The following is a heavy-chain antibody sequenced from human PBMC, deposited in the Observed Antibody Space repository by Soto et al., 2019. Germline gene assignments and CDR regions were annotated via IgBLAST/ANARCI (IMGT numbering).Heavy chain of an antibody. CDR1: GFTFNTAW. V-gene: IGHV3-49*03. J-gene: IGHJ4*02. D-gene: IGHD5-18*01. CDR3: TRVGIQLWFSYDLPDY. CDR2: IRSKAYGGTT. Sequence: PGGSLRLSCAASGFTFNTAWLNWLRQAPGKGLEWVGFIRSKAYGGTTEYAASVKGRFTISRDDSKSIAYLQMNSLKTEDTAVYYCTRVGIQLWFSYDLPDYWGQGTLVTVSS.